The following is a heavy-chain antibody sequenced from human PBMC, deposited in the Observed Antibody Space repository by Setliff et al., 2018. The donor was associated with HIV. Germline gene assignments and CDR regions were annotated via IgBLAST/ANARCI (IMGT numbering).Heavy chain of an antibody. Sequence: ASVKVSCKTSGYSFFTSGISWVRQAPGQGLEWMGWIGGCLGDTDAAPHLEDRITMTAEKSASTVYMELRSLISDDTAVYYCARGVLITFGYQNWFDPWGQGTLVTVSS. D-gene: IGHD3-16*01. CDR3: ARGVLITFGYQNWFDP. V-gene: IGHV1-18*01. CDR1: GYSFFTSG. J-gene: IGHJ5*02. CDR2: IGGCLGDT.